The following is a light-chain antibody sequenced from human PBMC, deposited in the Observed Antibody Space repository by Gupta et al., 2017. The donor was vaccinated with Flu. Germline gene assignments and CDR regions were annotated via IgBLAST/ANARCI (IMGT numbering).Light chain of an antibody. CDR3: QQYYTTPLT. J-gene: IGKJ4*01. Sequence: DIVMTQSPDSLPVSLGERATINCKSSQSVLYSSNNKNYLAWYQQRPGQPPKLLIYWASTRESGVPDRFNGSGSGTDFTLTISSLQAEDVAVYYCQQYYTTPLTFGGGTKVEIK. CDR1: QSVLYSSNNKNY. V-gene: IGKV4-1*01. CDR2: WAS.